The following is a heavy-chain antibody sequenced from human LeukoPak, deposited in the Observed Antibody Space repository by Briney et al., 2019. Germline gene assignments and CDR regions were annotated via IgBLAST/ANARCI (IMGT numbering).Heavy chain of an antibody. CDR1: GFTFSSYA. CDR2: ISGSGGST. J-gene: IGHJ6*02. D-gene: IGHD6-13*01. CDR3: AKDPRERSSSHYYDYYGMDV. Sequence: PGGSLRLSCAASGFTFSSYAMSWVRQAPGKGLEWVSAISGSGGSTYYADSVKGRFTISRDNSKNTLYLQMNSLRAEDTAVYYCAKDPRERSSSHYYDYYGMDVWGQGTTVTVSS. V-gene: IGHV3-23*01.